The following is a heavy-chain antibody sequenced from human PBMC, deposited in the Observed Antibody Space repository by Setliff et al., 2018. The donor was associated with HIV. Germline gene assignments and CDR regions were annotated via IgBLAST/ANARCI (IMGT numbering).Heavy chain of an antibody. Sequence: SQTLSLTCLVFGYSITNGNYWGWIRQPTGKGLEWIGSLYHSGSTYYNPSLKSRVTISVDTSNNQFSLKLSSVTAADTAVYYCARAPITIFGVIIIPVYFDYWGQGTLVTVSS. CDR1: GYSITNGNY. CDR3: ARAPITIFGVIIIPVYFDY. D-gene: IGHD3-3*01. J-gene: IGHJ4*02. CDR2: LYHSGST. V-gene: IGHV4-38-2*02.